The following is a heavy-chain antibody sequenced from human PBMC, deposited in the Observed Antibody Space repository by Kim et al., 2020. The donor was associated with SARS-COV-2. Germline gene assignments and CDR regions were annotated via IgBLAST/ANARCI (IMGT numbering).Heavy chain of an antibody. CDR2: LSGDGGAT. J-gene: IGHJ3*01. CDR3: ANGLRPCGLFSCYTRENLFDF. CDR1: GFTFSSFA. D-gene: IGHD2-2*02. Sequence: GGSLRLSCAASGFTFSSFAMTWLRQAPGKGLEWVSALSGDGGATYYADSVKGRFTISRDNSMNTLYLQMDILTAEDTAVYYCANGLRPCGLFSCYTRENLFDFWGQGTMVSVSS. V-gene: IGHV3-23*01.